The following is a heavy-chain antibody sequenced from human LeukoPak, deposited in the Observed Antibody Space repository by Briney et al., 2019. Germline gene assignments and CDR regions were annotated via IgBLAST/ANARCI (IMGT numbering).Heavy chain of an antibody. Sequence: SETLSLTCTVSSVSITSYHWSWIRQSAGKGLEWIGRVHAGGNSNYNPSLKSRVTMSVDTSKNQFSLKLTSVTAADTAVYYCARDGLYSYGYSYFDYWGQGTLVTVSA. CDR1: SVSITSYH. D-gene: IGHD5-18*01. CDR3: ARDGLYSYGYSYFDY. CDR2: VHAGGNS. J-gene: IGHJ4*02. V-gene: IGHV4-4*07.